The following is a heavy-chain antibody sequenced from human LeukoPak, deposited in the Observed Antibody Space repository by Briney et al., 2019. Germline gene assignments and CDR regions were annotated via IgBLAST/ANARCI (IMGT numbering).Heavy chain of an antibody. CDR3: ARAAPYYYGSGSYGKPAFDY. J-gene: IGHJ4*02. D-gene: IGHD3-10*01. V-gene: IGHV4-34*01. CDR1: GGSFSGYY. CDR2: INHSGST. Sequence: MSSETLSLTCAVYGGSFSGYYWSWIRQPPGKGLEWIGEINHSGSTNYNPSLKSRVTISVDTSKNQFSLKLSSVTAADTAVYYCARAAPYYYGSGSYGKPAFDYWGQGTLVTVSS.